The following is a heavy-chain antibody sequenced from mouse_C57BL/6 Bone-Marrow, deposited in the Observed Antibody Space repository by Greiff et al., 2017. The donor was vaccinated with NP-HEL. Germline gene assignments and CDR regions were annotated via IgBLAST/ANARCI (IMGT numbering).Heavy chain of an antibody. J-gene: IGHJ3*01. CDR1: GFTFSNYW. CDR3: TDPPRRGAGFAY. V-gene: IGHV6-3*01. CDR2: IRLKSDNYAT. Sequence: EVKVEESGGGLVQPGGSVKLSCVASGFTFSNYWMNWVRQSPEKGLEWVAQIRLKSDNYATHYAESVKGRFTISRDDSKSSVYLQMNNLRAEETGIYYCTDPPRRGAGFAYWGQGTLVTVSA.